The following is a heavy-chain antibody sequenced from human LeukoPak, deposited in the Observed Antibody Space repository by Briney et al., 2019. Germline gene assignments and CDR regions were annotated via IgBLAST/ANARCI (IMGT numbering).Heavy chain of an antibody. CDR3: ARLYYYDSSGYYYVSPLFDY. J-gene: IGHJ4*02. Sequence: SETLSLTCAVYGGSFSGYYWSWIRQPPGKGLEWIGEINHSGSTNYNPSLKSRVTISVDTSKNQFSLKLSSVTAADTAVYYCARLYYYDSSGYYYVSPLFDYWGQGTLVTVSS. CDR1: GGSFSGYY. D-gene: IGHD3-22*01. V-gene: IGHV4-34*01. CDR2: INHSGST.